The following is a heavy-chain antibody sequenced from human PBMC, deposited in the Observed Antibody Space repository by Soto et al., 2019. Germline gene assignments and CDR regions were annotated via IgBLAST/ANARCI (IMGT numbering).Heavy chain of an antibody. Sequence: TVSGGTIGDLCCRWIRQPPGKGLEWIGYIYYSGSTNYNPSLKSRVTISVDTSKNQFSLKLSSVTAADTAVYYCARHYTSDPFDFPAEGPLVTVSS. D-gene: IGHD3-3*01. CDR1: GGTIGDLC. V-gene: IGHV4-59*11. CDR2: IYYSGST. J-gene: IGHJ5*01. CDR3: ARHYTSDPFDF.